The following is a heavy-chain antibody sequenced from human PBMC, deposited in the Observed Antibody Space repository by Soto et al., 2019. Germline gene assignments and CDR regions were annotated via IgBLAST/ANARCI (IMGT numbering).Heavy chain of an antibody. CDR3: VRLARATRVFEFEDHFYN. J-gene: IGHJ4*02. CDR1: GGSISSRSYN. CDR2: IYYSVHT. D-gene: IGHD3-3*01. V-gene: IGHV4-39*01. Sequence: SETLSLTCIVSGGSISSRSYNWGWIRQPPGKGLAWIGSIYYSVHTYYNPSLKSRVTISVDTSKNQFSLTLSSVTAADTAVYYCVRLARATRVFEFEDHFYNWGQGTRVSVAS.